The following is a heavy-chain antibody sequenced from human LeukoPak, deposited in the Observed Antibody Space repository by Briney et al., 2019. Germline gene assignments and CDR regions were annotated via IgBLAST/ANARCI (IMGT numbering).Heavy chain of an antibody. CDR1: GGSISSSSYY. Sequence: SETLSLTCTVSGGSISSSSYYWGWIRQPPGKGLEWIGSIYYSGSTYYNPSLKSRVTISVDTSKNQFSLKLSSVTAADTAVYYCARRDYDILTGPLDAFDIWGQGTMVTVSS. V-gene: IGHV4-39*07. CDR2: IYYSGST. CDR3: ARRDYDILTGPLDAFDI. J-gene: IGHJ3*02. D-gene: IGHD3-9*01.